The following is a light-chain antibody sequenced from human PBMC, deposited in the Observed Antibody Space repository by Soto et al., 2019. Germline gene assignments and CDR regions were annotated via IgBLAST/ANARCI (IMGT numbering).Light chain of an antibody. J-gene: IGKJ1*01. CDR2: DAS. CDR3: KQYHNYSWT. CDR1: QTISSW. Sequence: DIQMTQSPSTLSGSVGDRVTITCRASQTISSWLAWYQQKPGKAPKLLIFDASSLESGVQSRFSGSGFGTEFNITIRSLQPDDFATYYCKQYHNYSWTFGQGTKVDIK. V-gene: IGKV1-5*01.